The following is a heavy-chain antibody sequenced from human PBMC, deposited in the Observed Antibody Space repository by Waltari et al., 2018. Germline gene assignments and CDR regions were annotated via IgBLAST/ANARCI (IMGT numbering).Heavy chain of an antibody. CDR1: GFTVSSNY. CDR3: ARGRGGYYY. CDR2: VYINSST. D-gene: IGHD3-22*01. Sequence: EVQLVESGGDLIQPGGSLRLSCAASGFTVSSNYMSWVRQAPGKGMEWVSVVYINSSTYYADTVKGRFTIARDNSKNTLYFQMNSLRAEDTAVYYCARGRGGYYYWGQGTLVTVSS. V-gene: IGHV3-53*01. J-gene: IGHJ4*02.